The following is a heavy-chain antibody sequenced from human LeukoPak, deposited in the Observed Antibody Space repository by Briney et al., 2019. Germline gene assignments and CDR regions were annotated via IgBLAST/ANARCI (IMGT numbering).Heavy chain of an antibody. CDR2: ISSSSSYI. D-gene: IGHD3-3*01. Sequence: GGSLRLSCAASGFTFSSYAMNWVRQAPGKGLEWVSSISSSSSYIYYADSVKGRFTISRDNAKNSLYLQMNSLRAEDTAVYYCARACRGTIFGVVGFDYWGQGTLVTVSS. CDR1: GFTFSSYA. J-gene: IGHJ4*02. V-gene: IGHV3-21*01. CDR3: ARACRGTIFGVVGFDY.